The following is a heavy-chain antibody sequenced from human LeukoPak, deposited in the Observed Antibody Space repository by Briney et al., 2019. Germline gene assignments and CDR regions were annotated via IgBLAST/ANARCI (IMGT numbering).Heavy chain of an antibody. V-gene: IGHV3-30*18. CDR2: ISYDGSNK. Sequence: GGSLRLSCAASGFTFSSYGMHWVRQAPGKGLEWVAVISYDGSNKYYADSVKGRFTISRDNSKNTLYLQMNSLRAEDTAVYYCAKEGGSGWYHLDYWGQGTLVTVSS. J-gene: IGHJ4*02. D-gene: IGHD6-19*01. CDR1: GFTFSSYG. CDR3: AKEGGSGWYHLDY.